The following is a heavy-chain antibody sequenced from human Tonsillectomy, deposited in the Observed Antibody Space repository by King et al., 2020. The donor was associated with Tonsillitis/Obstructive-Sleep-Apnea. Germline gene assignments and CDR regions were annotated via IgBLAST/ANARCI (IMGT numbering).Heavy chain of an antibody. D-gene: IGHD4-17*01. CDR3: ASEVTTGAFDY. Sequence: VQLQESGPGLLKPSQTLSLTCTVSGGSISSGGYYWSWIRQHPGKGLEWIGNIYDSGSTYYNPSLKSRVTISVDTSQNQFSLKLSSVTAADTAVYYCASEVTTGAFDYWGQGTLVTVSS. CDR2: IYDSGST. J-gene: IGHJ4*02. V-gene: IGHV4-31*03. CDR1: GGSISSGGYY.